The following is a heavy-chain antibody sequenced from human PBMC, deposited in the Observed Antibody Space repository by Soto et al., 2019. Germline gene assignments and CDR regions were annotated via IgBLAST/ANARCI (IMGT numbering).Heavy chain of an antibody. D-gene: IGHD3-3*01. CDR1: IFTCSGSD. J-gene: IGHJ6*02. CDR3: AKHFSWTSGLDV. CDR2: IRSSHNNYAT. Sequence: GGSMRLSGPAFIFTCSGSDIDCVRHAAEKGLERVGRIRSSHNNYATVYAQSVRGRFTFSRDDSKNTAYLQLNSLKTEDSAVSYCAKHFSWTSGLDVWGQGTTVTVSS. V-gene: IGHV3-73*01.